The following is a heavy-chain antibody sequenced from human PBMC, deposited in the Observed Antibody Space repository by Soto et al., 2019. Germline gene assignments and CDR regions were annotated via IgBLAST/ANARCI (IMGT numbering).Heavy chain of an antibody. CDR2: IYHSGST. V-gene: IGHV4-4*02. J-gene: IGHJ6*02. D-gene: IGHD1-26*01. CDR3: ARVSGSYYYGMDV. CDR1: GGSISSSNW. Sequence: SETLSLTCAVSGGSISSSNWWSWVRQPPGKGLEWIGEIYHSGSTNYNPSLKSRVTISVYKSKNQFSLKLSSVTAADTAVYYCARVSGSYYYGMDVWGQGTTVTVSS.